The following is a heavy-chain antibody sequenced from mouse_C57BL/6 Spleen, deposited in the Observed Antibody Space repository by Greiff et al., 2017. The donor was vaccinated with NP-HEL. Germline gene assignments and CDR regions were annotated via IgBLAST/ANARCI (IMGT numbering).Heavy chain of an antibody. D-gene: IGHD1-1*01. CDR2: ISDGGSYT. CDR1: GFTFSSYA. J-gene: IGHJ4*01. Sequence: EVKLVESGGGLVKPGGSLKLSCAASGFTFSSYAMSWVRQTPEKRLEWVATISDGGSYTYYPDNVKGRFTISRDNAKNNLYLQMSHLKSEDTAMYYWARDPYYGKGAMDYWGQGTSVTVSS. CDR3: ARDPYYGKGAMDY. V-gene: IGHV5-4*01.